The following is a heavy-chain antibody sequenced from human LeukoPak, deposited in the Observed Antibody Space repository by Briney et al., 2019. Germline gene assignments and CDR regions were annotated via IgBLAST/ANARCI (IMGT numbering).Heavy chain of an antibody. CDR3: ARVGATVTSYYYYYMDV. CDR1: GFTFSSYS. D-gene: IGHD4-17*01. Sequence: GGSLRLSCAASGFTFSSYSMNWVRQAPGKGLEWVSYISSSGSTIYYADSVKGRFTISRDNAKNSLYLQMNSLRAEDTAVYYCARVGATVTSYYYYYMDVWGKGTTVTISS. J-gene: IGHJ6*03. V-gene: IGHV3-48*04. CDR2: ISSSGSTI.